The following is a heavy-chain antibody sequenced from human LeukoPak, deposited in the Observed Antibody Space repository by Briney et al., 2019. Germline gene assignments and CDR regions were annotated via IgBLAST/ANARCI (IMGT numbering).Heavy chain of an antibody. CDR3: ARAQYYDSSGYYYWDAFDI. Sequence: PSETLSLTCTVSGGSISSYYWSWIRQPPGKGLEWIGYIYYSGSTNYNPSLKSRVTISVDTSKNQFSLKLSSVTAADTAVYYCARAQYYDSSGYYYWDAFDIWGQGTMVTVSS. CDR2: IYYSGST. D-gene: IGHD3-22*01. V-gene: IGHV4-59*01. CDR1: GGSISSYY. J-gene: IGHJ3*02.